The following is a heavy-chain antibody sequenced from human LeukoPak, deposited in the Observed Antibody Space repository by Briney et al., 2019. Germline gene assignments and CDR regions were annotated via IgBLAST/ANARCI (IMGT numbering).Heavy chain of an antibody. CDR1: GFTFSSYG. V-gene: IGHV3-33*01. CDR2: IWYDGSNK. D-gene: IGHD5-18*01. J-gene: IGHJ4*02. Sequence: GGSLRLSCAASGFTFSSYGMHWVRQAPGKGLEWVAVIWYDGSNKYYADSVKDRFTISRDNSKSTLYLQMNSLRAEDTAVYYCARDGSGYSYGYFDYWGQGTLVTVSS. CDR3: ARDGSGYSYGYFDY.